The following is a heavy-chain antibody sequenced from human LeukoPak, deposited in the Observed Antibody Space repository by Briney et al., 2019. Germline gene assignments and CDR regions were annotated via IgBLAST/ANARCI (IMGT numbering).Heavy chain of an antibody. CDR2: IKQDGSEK. CDR3: ARAGQEWFGELGFDS. CDR1: GFSFSSYW. V-gene: IGHV3-7*01. J-gene: IGHJ4*02. Sequence: GGSLRLSCAASGFSFSSYWMSWVRQAPGKGLEWVANIKQDGSEKYYVASVKGRFTISRDNAKNSLYLQMNSLRAEDTAMYYCARAGQEWFGELGFDSWGQGALVTVSS. D-gene: IGHD3-10*01.